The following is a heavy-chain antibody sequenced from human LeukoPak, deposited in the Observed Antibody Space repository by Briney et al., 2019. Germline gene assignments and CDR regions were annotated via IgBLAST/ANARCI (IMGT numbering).Heavy chain of an antibody. D-gene: IGHD3-10*01. CDR2: IPSDGSYT. CDR1: GFNFNSHG. J-gene: IGHJ6*02. Sequence: GGSLRLSCAASGFNFNSHGMHWVRQAPGKGLEWVALIPSDGSYTYYADSVKGRFTISRDNSKNMYLQMNSLRAEDTAVYYCAKDLISMVRGSPMDVWGQGTTVTVSS. CDR3: AKDLISMVRGSPMDV. V-gene: IGHV3-30*18.